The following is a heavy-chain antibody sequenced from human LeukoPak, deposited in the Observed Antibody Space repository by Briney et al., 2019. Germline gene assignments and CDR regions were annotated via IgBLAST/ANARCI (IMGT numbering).Heavy chain of an antibody. CDR3: ARAQDSSGWNTGTFDP. CDR2: IYYSGST. Sequence: PSETLSLTCTVSGGSISSYYWSWIRQPPGKGLEWIGYIYYSGSTNYNPSLKSRVTISVDTSKNQFSLKLSSVTAADTAVYYCARAQDSSGWNTGTFDPWGQGTLVTVSS. D-gene: IGHD6-19*01. CDR1: GGSISSYY. J-gene: IGHJ5*02. V-gene: IGHV4-59*01.